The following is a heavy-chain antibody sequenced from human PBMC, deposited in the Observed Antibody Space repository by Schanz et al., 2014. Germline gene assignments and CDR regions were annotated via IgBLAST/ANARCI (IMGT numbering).Heavy chain of an antibody. CDR1: GFTFRGHA. J-gene: IGHJ3*01. V-gene: IGHV3-30*04. CDR2: TSTDGTKT. CDR3: TRDRGALINHNDALDL. Sequence: QVQLVESGGGVVQPGTSLRLSCAASGFTFRGHAMHWVRQAPGQGLEKVAVTSTDGTKTYYAASVRGRFTISRDNSKNTXYLQMNSLRSEDPAVYYCTRDRGALINHNDALDLWGQGTMVSVSS. D-gene: IGHD3-16*01.